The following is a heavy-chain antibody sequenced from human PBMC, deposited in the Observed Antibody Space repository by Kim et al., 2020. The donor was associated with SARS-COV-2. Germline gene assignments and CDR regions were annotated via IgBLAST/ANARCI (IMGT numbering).Heavy chain of an antibody. Sequence: SETLSLTCTVSGGSISSYYWSWIRQPPGKGLEWSGYIYYSGSTNYNPSLKSRVTISVDTTKNQFSLKLSSVTAADTAVYYCARAGGIAVADRWFDPWGQGTLVTVSS. CDR3: ARAGGIAVADRWFDP. D-gene: IGHD6-19*01. J-gene: IGHJ5*02. V-gene: IGHV4-59*01. CDR2: IYYSGST. CDR1: GGSISSYY.